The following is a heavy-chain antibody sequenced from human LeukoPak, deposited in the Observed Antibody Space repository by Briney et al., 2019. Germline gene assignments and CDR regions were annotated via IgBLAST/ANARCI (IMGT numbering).Heavy chain of an antibody. Sequence: SETLSLTCAVYGGSFSGYYWSWIRQPPGKGLEWIGEINHSGSTNYNPSLKSRVTISLDTSKNQFSLKLSSVTAADTAVYYCARGYSSSRTNWFDPWGQGTLVTVSS. CDR1: GGSFSGYY. D-gene: IGHD6-13*01. V-gene: IGHV4-34*01. CDR2: INHSGST. CDR3: ARGYSSSRTNWFDP. J-gene: IGHJ5*02.